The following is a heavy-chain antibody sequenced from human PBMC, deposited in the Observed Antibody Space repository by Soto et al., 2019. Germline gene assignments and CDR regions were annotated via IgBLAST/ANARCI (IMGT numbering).Heavy chain of an antibody. CDR2: IYYSGST. Sequence: SETLSLPLTVSGVSISSYCWSCIRQPPRKGLEWIGYIYYSGSTNYNPSLKSRVTISVDTSKNQFSLKLSSVTAADTAVYYCATRGYYDSSGYYYFDYWGQGTLVTVSS. CDR3: ATRGYYDSSGYYYFDY. J-gene: IGHJ4*02. D-gene: IGHD3-22*01. CDR1: GVSISSYC. V-gene: IGHV4-59*01.